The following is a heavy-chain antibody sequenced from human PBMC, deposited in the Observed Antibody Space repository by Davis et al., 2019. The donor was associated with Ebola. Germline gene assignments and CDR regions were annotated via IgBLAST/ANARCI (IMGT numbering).Heavy chain of an antibody. Sequence: KVSCKGSGYTFTSYWIAWVRQVPGKGLEWMGSIYPGDSETRYSPSFLGQVIFSADKSMNTAYLHWSSLKASDTATYYCARAPYYYDVSGFYVDYWGQGTLVTVSS. CDR1: GYTFTSYW. V-gene: IGHV5-51*01. CDR2: IYPGDSET. J-gene: IGHJ4*02. CDR3: ARAPYYYDVSGFYVDY. D-gene: IGHD3-22*01.